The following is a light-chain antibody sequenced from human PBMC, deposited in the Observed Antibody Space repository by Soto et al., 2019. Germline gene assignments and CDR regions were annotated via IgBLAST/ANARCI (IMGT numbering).Light chain of an antibody. CDR1: SSDVGDYNY. CDR2: EVS. V-gene: IGLV2-8*01. J-gene: IGLJ2*01. Sequence: QSVLTQPPSTSGSPGQSVTISCTGTSSDVGDYNYVSWYQQHPGKAPKLMIYEVSKRPSGVPDRFSGSKSGNTASLTVSGLQAEDEADYYCSSFAGSKVFGGGTKVFGGGTKLTVL. CDR3: SSFAGSKVFGGGTKV.